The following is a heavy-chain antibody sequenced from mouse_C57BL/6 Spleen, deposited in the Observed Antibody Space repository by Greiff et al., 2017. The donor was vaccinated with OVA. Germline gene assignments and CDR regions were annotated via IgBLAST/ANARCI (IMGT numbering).Heavy chain of an antibody. J-gene: IGHJ4*01. CDR2: IYPSDSET. Sequence: QVQLQQPGAELVRPGSSVKLSCKASGYTFTSYWMDWVKQRPGQGLEWIGNIYPSDSETHYNQKFKDKATLTVDKSSSTAYMQLSSLTSEDSAVYYCASSYYYGSYYAMDYWGQGTSVTVSS. CDR3: ASSYYYGSYYAMDY. V-gene: IGHV1-61*01. D-gene: IGHD1-1*01. CDR1: GYTFTSYW.